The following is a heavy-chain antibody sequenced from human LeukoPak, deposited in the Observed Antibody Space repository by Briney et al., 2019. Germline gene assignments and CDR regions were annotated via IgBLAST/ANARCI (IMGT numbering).Heavy chain of an antibody. V-gene: IGHV3-23*01. CDR3: AKGGRGTMIVVVTDWIDY. CDR1: GFTFSSYA. CDR2: ISGSGGST. J-gene: IGHJ4*02. Sequence: PAGGSLRLSCAASGFTFSSYAMSWVRQAPGKGLEWVSAISGSGGSTYYADSVKGRFTISRDNSKNTLYLQMNSLRAEDTAVYYCAKGGRGTMIVVVTDWIDYWGQGTLVTVSS. D-gene: IGHD3-22*01.